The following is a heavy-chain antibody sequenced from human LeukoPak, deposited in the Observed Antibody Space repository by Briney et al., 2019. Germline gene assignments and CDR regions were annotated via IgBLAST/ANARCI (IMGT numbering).Heavy chain of an antibody. J-gene: IGHJ5*02. CDR1: GGSFSGYY. CDR2: INHSGGT. Sequence: SETLSLTCAVYGGSFSGYYWSWIRQPPGKGLEWIGEINHSGGTNYNPSLKSRVTISVDTSKNQFSLKLSSVTAADTAVYYCARGRVYYDILTGYYTNWFDPWGQGTLVTVSS. D-gene: IGHD3-9*01. CDR3: ARGRVYYDILTGYYTNWFDP. V-gene: IGHV4-34*01.